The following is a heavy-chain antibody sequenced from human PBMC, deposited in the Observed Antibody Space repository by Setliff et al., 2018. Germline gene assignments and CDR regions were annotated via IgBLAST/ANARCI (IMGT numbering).Heavy chain of an antibody. CDR2: INPKSAGT. CDR3: ARGPYSSGWYYFDY. J-gene: IGHJ4*02. V-gene: IGHV1-2*02. Sequence: ASVKVSCKASGYTFTSYGISWVRQAPGQGLEWMGWINPKSAGTSSAQKFQGRVTMTRDTSITTAFMELSRLRSDDTAVYYCARGPYSSGWYYFDYWGQGTLVTVSS. D-gene: IGHD6-19*01. CDR1: GYTFTSYG.